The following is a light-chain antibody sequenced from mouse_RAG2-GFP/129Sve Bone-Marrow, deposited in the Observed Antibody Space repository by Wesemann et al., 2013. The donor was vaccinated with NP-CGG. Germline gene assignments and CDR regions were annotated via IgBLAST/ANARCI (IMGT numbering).Light chain of an antibody. Sequence: QIVLTQSPAIMSASPGEKVTMTCSASSSVSYMHWYQQKSGTSPKRWIYDTSNLASGVPVRFSGSGSGTSYSLTISRMEAEDAATYYCQQWSSYPPTFGAGTKLELK. CDR1: SSVSY. CDR2: DTS. V-gene: IGKV4-59*01. J-gene: IGKJ5*01. CDR3: QQWSSYPPT.